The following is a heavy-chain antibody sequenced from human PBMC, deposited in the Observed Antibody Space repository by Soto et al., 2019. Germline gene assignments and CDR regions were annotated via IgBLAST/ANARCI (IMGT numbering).Heavy chain of an antibody. D-gene: IGHD2-8*01. Sequence: QVQLQQSGPGLVKPSQTLSLTCAISGDSVSTNSATWDWFRQSPSRGLEWLGRTYYRSKWYYDYAVSVKGRXTXSXXTSSNQFSLQLNSVTPDDTAVYYCARLIGNSWLDSWGQGTLVTVSS. CDR3: ARLIGNSWLDS. CDR1: GDSVSTNSAT. J-gene: IGHJ5*01. V-gene: IGHV6-1*01. CDR2: TYYRSKWYY.